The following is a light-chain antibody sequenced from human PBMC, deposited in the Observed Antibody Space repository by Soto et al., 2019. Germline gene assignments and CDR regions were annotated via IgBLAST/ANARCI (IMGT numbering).Light chain of an antibody. CDR3: QQIKSYPQVT. CDR2: GAS. Sequence: AIQLTQSPSSLSASVGDRVSITCRASQAISSHLAWYQQKAGTGPKLLIHGASVLQTGVPSRFSGSGNGPGTDFTLTISSLQPEDFATYFCQQIKSYPQVTFGQGTKVDIK. V-gene: IGKV1-13*02. J-gene: IGKJ1*01. CDR1: QAISSH.